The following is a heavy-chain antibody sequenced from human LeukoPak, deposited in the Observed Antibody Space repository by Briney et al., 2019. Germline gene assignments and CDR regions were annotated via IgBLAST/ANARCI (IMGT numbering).Heavy chain of an antibody. J-gene: IGHJ6*04. V-gene: IGHV3-23*01. Sequence: GGSLRLSCAASGFTFSSYGMSWVRQAPGKGLEWVSAISGSGGSTYYADSVKGRFTISRDNAKNSLYLQMNSLRAEDKAVYYCAELGITMIGGVWGKGTTVTISS. CDR2: ISGSGGST. CDR1: GFTFSSYG. CDR3: AELGITMIGGV. D-gene: IGHD3-10*02.